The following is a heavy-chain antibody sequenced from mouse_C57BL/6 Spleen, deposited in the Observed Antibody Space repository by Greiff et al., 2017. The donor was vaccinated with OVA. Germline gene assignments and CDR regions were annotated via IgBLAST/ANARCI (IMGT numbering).Heavy chain of an antibody. CDR3: ARKIYYDYDRVYYYAMDY. V-gene: IGHV1-39*01. J-gene: IGHJ4*01. CDR1: GYSFTDYN. D-gene: IGHD2-4*01. CDR2: INPNYGTT. Sequence: EVQLQQSGPELVKPGASVKISCKASGYSFTDYNMNWVKQSNGKSLEWIGVINPNYGTTSYNQKFKGKATLTVDQSSSTAYMQLNSLTSEDSAVYYCARKIYYDYDRVYYYAMDYWGQGTSVTVSS.